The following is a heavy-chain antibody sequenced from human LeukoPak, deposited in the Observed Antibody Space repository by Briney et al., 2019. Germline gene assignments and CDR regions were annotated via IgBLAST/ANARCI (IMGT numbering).Heavy chain of an antibody. CDR3: ARDSYLYNYFYGVDV. CDR1: GFTFSTYW. Sequence: GGSLRLSCAASGFTFSTYWMHWVRQAPGKGLMWVSRISGDGSSTSYADSVKGRFTISRDNAKSTLYLQMNSLRAEDTAVYYYARDSYLYNYFYGVDVWGQGTTVTVSS. V-gene: IGHV3-74*01. CDR2: ISGDGSST. J-gene: IGHJ6*02.